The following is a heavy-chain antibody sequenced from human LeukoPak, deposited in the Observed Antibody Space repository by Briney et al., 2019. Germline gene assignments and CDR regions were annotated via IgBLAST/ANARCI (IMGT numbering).Heavy chain of an antibody. D-gene: IGHD4/OR15-4a*01. Sequence: PSETLSLTCTVSGGSISHYYWSWIRQPPGKGPEWIGYIYYTGTINYNPSLKSRVTISVDTSKNQFSLKLNSVTAADTAVCYCAREDPQTKVPEGMDVWGQGTTVTVSS. CDR3: AREDPQTKVPEGMDV. J-gene: IGHJ6*02. CDR2: IYYTGTI. V-gene: IGHV4-59*01. CDR1: GGSISHYY.